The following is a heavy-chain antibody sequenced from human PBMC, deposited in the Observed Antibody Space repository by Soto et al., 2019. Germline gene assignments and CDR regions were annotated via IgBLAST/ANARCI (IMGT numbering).Heavy chain of an antibody. V-gene: IGHV3-66*01. D-gene: IGHD3-3*01. J-gene: IGHJ4*02. CDR3: ARGVTIFGVVTHGY. CDR2: IYSGGSA. CDR1: GFTVSSNY. Sequence: GGSLRLSCAASGFTVSSNYMSWVRQAPGKGLEWVSVIYSGGSAYYADSVKGRFTISRDNSKNTLYLQMNSLRAEDTAVYYCARGVTIFGVVTHGYWGQGTLVTVSS.